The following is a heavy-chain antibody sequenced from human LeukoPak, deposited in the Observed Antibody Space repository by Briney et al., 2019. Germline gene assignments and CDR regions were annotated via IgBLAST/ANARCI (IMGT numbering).Heavy chain of an antibody. D-gene: IGHD3-10*01. V-gene: IGHV3-23*01. J-gene: IGHJ4*02. CDR2: ISGSGGST. CDR1: GFTFSSYA. Sequence: TGGSLRLSCAASGFTFSSYAMSWVRQAPGKGLEWVSAISGSGGSTYYADSVKGRFTISRDNSKNTLYLQMNSQRAEDTAVYYCAKAPRWFGDPFDYWGQGTLVTVSS. CDR3: AKAPRWFGDPFDY.